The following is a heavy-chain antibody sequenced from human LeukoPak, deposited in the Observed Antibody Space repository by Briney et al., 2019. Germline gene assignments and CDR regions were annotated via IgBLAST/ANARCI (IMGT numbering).Heavy chain of an antibody. Sequence: SETLSLTCTVSGGSISSSSYYWGWIRQPPGKGLEWIGSIYYSRSTYYNPSLKSRVTISVDTSKNQFSLKLSSVTAADTAVYYCARARIAARHDPFDYWGQGTLVTVSS. CDR1: GGSISSSSYY. J-gene: IGHJ4*02. V-gene: IGHV4-39*07. CDR3: ARARIAARHDPFDY. D-gene: IGHD6-6*01. CDR2: IYYSRST.